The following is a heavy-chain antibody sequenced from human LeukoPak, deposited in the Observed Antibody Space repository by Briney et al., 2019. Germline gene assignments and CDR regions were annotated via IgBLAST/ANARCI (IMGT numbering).Heavy chain of an antibody. CDR1: GYTFTSYD. CDR3: ARGGGQYYDFWSGYYKRKNWFDP. D-gene: IGHD3-3*01. J-gene: IGHJ5*02. V-gene: IGHV1-8*01. CDR2: MNPNSGNT. Sequence: ASVKVSCKASGYTFTSYDINWMRQATGQGLEWMGWMNPNSGNTGYAQKFQGRVTMTRNTSISTAYMELSSLRSEDTAVYYCARGGGQYYDFWSGYYKRKNWFDPWGQGTLVTVSS.